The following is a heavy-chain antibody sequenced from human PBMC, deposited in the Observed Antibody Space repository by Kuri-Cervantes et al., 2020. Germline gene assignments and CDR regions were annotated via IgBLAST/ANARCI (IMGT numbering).Heavy chain of an antibody. V-gene: IGHV1-69*05. CDR2: IIPIFGTA. CDR1: GGTFSSYA. Sequence: SVKVSCKASGGTFSSYAISWVRQAPGQGLEWMGGIIPIFGTANYAQKFQGRVTMTTDTSTTTAYMELRSLRSDDTAVYYCARDVEQQPQKGGWFDPWGQGTLVTVSS. D-gene: IGHD6-13*01. CDR3: ARDVEQQPQKGGWFDP. J-gene: IGHJ5*02.